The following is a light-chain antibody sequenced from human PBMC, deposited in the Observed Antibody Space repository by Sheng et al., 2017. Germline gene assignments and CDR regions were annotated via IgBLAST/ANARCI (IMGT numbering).Light chain of an antibody. J-gene: IGLJ2*01. CDR1: SGHNDYA. CDR3: QTWGTGIGI. CDR2: INTDGSH. V-gene: IGLV4-69*01. Sequence: XPVLTQAPSASASLGASVKLTCTLNSGHNDYAIAWHQQQPGKGPRYLMKINTDGSHTKGDGIPARFLGSKSGAERYLTISSLQSEDEAVYYCQTWGTGIGIFGGGTRLTVL.